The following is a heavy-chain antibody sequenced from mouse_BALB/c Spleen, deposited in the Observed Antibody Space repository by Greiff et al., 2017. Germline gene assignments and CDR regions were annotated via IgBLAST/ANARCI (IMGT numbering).Heavy chain of an antibody. V-gene: IGHV1S41*01. CDR3: ARSSSGYCFAY. Sequence: DLVKPGASVKLSCKASGYTFTSYWINWIKQRPGQGLEWIGRIAPGSGSTYYNEMFKGKATLAVDTSSSTANIQLSSLSSEDSAVYFCARSSSGYCFAYWGQGTTLTVSA. J-gene: IGHJ2*01. CDR1: GYTFTSYW. D-gene: IGHD3-1*01. CDR2: IAPGSGST.